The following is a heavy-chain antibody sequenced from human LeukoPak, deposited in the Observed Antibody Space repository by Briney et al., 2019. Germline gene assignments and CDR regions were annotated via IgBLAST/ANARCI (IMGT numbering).Heavy chain of an antibody. CDR2: IYPGDSDT. V-gene: IGHV5-51*01. CDR3: ARRRGRYSGDAFDI. Sequence: PGEYLKISCKGSGYRFTSYWIGWVRQMPGKGLEWMGFIYPGDSDTRYSPSFQGQVTISADKSMSTAYLQWSSLKASDTAMYYCARRRGRYSGDAFDIWGQGTMVTVSS. J-gene: IGHJ3*02. D-gene: IGHD1-26*01. CDR1: GYRFTSYW.